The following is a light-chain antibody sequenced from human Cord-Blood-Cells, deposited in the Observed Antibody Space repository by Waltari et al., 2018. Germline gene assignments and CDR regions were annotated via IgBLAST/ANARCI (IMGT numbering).Light chain of an antibody. J-gene: IGKJ4*01. V-gene: IGKV3-11*01. Sequence: EIVLIQSPATLSVSPGDRGTLACRASQSVSSYLAWYQQKPGQDPRLLIYDASNRATGSPARFSGSGSGTDFTLTISSLEPEDFAVYYCQQRSNWPLTFGGGTKVEIK. CDR3: QQRSNWPLT. CDR2: DAS. CDR1: QSVSSY.